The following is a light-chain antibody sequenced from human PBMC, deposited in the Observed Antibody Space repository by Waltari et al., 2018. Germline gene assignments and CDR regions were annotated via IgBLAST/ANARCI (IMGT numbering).Light chain of an antibody. V-gene: IGKV1-5*03. J-gene: IGKJ1*01. CDR2: EAS. CDR1: QSISSW. Sequence: DIQMTQSPSTLSASVGDRVTITCRASQSISSWLAWYQQKPGKAPKLLMYEASSLESGVPSRFSGSGSGTEFTLTISSLQPDDFATHYCQHYNSYPWTFGQGTKVDIK. CDR3: QHYNSYPWT.